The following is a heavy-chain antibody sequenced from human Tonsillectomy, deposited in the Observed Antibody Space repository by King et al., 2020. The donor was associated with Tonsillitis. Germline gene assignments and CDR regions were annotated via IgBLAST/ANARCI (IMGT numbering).Heavy chain of an antibody. J-gene: IGHJ3*02. Sequence: VQLVESGGGLIQPGGSLRLSCSASGCTGSSNYKSWVRQAPGKGIEWGSFICCGGSTSYADSVRGRFTISRDNSKNTLYLQMNSLRAEDTAVYYCARGLHYYDNSDYDAFDMWGQGTMVTVSS. D-gene: IGHD3-22*01. CDR1: GCTGSSNY. CDR2: ICCGGST. CDR3: ARGLHYYDNSDYDAFDM. V-gene: IGHV3-53*01.